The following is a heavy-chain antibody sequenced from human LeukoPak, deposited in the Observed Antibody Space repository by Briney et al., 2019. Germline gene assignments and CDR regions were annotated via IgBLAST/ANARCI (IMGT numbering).Heavy chain of an antibody. Sequence: PGGSVRLSCAASGFTVSSNYMSGVRQAPGKGLEWVSVICSGGSTFYTASVKGRFSIARDNSKNTLYLQMNSLRAEDTAVYYCARGNYDSSGYPLSWFDPWGQGTLVTVSS. CDR3: ARGNYDSSGYPLSWFDP. D-gene: IGHD3-22*01. CDR2: ICSGGST. V-gene: IGHV3-53*01. CDR1: GFTVSSNY. J-gene: IGHJ5*02.